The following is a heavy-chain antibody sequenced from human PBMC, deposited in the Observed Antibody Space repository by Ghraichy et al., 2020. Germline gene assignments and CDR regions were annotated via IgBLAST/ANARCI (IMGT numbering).Heavy chain of an antibody. CDR2: INHSGST. V-gene: IGHV4-34*01. CDR3: ASPATVTTLYGMDV. J-gene: IGHJ6*02. D-gene: IGHD4-17*01. Sequence: SETLSLTCAVYGGSFSGYYWSWIRQRPGKGLEWIGEINHSGSTNYNPSLKSRVTISVDTSKNQFSLKLSSVTAADTAVYYCASPATVTTLYGMDVWGQGTTATVSS. CDR1: GGSFSGYY.